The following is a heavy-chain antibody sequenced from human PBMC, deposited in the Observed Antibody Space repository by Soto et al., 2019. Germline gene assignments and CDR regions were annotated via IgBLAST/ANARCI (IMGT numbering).Heavy chain of an antibody. CDR2: IIPIFGTA. CDR1: GGTFSSYA. V-gene: IGHV1-69*13. Sequence: SVKVSCKASGGTFSSYAISWVRQAPGQGLEWMGGIIPIFGTANYAQKFQGRVTITADESTSTAYMELSSLRSEDTAVYYCARGPSGYDYVWGSYCSFDYWGQGTLVTVS. D-gene: IGHD3-16*02. J-gene: IGHJ4*02. CDR3: ARGPSGYDYVWGSYCSFDY.